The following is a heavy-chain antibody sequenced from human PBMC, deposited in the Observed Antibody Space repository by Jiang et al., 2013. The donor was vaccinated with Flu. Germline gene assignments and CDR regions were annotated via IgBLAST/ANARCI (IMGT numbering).Heavy chain of an antibody. J-gene: IGHJ4*02. CDR2: IFYTGST. CDR1: GGSISNYY. V-gene: IGHV4-59*13. Sequence: SGGSISNYYWSWIRQPPGQGLEWLGYIFYTGSTNYNPSLRSRVTISVDTSKNQFSLKLTSVTAADTAVYYCARVGDYVDYWGQGTLVTVSS. CDR3: ARVGDYVDY. D-gene: IGHD4-17*01.